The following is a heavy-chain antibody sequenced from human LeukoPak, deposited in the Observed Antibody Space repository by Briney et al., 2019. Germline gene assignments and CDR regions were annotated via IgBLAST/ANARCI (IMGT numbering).Heavy chain of an antibody. CDR1: GGTFSSYA. D-gene: IGHD3-9*01. V-gene: IGHV1-69*13. Sequence: ASVKVSCKASGGTFSSYAISWVRQAPGQGLEWMGGIITIFGTANYAQKFQGRVTITADESTSTAYMELSSLRSEDTAVYYCAREKVGILTGYGGVNYYYYGMDVWGKGTTVTVSS. CDR2: IITIFGTA. CDR3: AREKVGILTGYGGVNYYYYGMDV. J-gene: IGHJ6*04.